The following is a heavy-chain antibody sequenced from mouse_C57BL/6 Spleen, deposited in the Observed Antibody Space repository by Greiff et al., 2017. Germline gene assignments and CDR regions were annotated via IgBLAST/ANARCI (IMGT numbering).Heavy chain of an antibody. CDR2: IYPGDGDT. Sequence: QVQLQQSGAELVKPGASVKISCKASGYAFSSYWMNWVKQRPGKGLEWIGQIYPGDGDTNYNGKFKGKATLTADKSSSTAYMQLSSLTSEDSAVYFCARSVDSSGYAWFAYGGQETLVTVSA. CDR1: GYAFSSYW. CDR3: ARSVDSSGYAWFAY. D-gene: IGHD3-2*02. V-gene: IGHV1-80*01. J-gene: IGHJ3*01.